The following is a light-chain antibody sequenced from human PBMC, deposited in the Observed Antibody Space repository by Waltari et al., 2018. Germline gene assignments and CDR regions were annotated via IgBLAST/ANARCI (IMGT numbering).Light chain of an antibody. CDR2: AAS. CDR1: QYISTY. CDR3: QQYGISPMT. V-gene: IGKV1-39*01. Sequence: DFQMTQSPSSLSASVGDRVTITCRASQYISTYLNWYQQKPGKGPKLLIYAASTLQSGVPSRFSGSGSGTDFTLTISRLEPEDFAVYWCQQYGISPMTFGQGTKVEI. J-gene: IGKJ1*01.